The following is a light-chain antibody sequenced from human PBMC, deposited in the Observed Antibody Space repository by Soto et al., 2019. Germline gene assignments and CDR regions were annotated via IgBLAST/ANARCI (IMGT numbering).Light chain of an antibody. CDR2: GAS. CDR1: QSVSSSY. J-gene: IGKJ2*01. V-gene: IGKV3-20*01. CDR3: QQYGSSSLT. Sequence: EIVLTQSPGTLSLSPGERATLSCRASQSVSSSYLGWYQQKVGQAPRLLIHGASSRATGIPDRFSGSGSGTDFTLTISRLEPEDFAVYYCQQYGSSSLTFGQGTKLEIK.